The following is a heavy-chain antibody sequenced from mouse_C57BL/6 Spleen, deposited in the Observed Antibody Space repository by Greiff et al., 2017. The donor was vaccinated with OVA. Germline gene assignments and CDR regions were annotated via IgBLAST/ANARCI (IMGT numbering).Heavy chain of an antibody. CDR2: IYPGDGDT. J-gene: IGHJ4*01. Sequence: QVQLKESGPELVKPGASVKISCKASGYAFSSSWMNWVKQRPGKGLEWIGRIYPGDGDTNYNGKFKGKATLTADKSSSTAYMQLSSLTSEDSAVYFCASGITTVVATDYAMDYWGQGTSVTVSS. D-gene: IGHD1-1*01. CDR1: GYAFSSSW. V-gene: IGHV1-82*01. CDR3: ASGITTVVATDYAMDY.